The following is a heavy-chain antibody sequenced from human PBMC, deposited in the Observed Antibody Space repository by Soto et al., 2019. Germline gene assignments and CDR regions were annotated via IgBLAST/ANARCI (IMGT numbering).Heavy chain of an antibody. CDR3: ARQIAGAEGFPHSDY. J-gene: IGHJ4*02. Sequence: QLLESGPGLVTPSETLSLTCTVSGGSISSSSYYWGWIRPPPGKGLEWIGRIYYSGSTYYTPSLKSRVTISVDTSKNQFSLTLSSVTAADTAVYYCARQIAGAEGFPHSDYLGQGTLVTVSS. CDR2: IYYSGST. V-gene: IGHV4-39*01. CDR1: GGSISSSSYY. D-gene: IGHD6-19*01.